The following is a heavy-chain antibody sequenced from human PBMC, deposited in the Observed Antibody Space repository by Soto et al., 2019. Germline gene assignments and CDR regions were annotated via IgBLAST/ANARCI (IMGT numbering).Heavy chain of an antibody. CDR1: GGSISSYY. CDR2: IYYSGST. D-gene: IGHD2-2*01. Sequence: SSETLSLTCTVSGGSISSYYWSWIRQPPGKGLEWIGYIYYSGSTNYNPSLKSRVTISVDTSKNQFSLKLSSVTAADTAVYYCAREGIVVVPAASSYYYYGMDVWGQGTTVTVS. V-gene: IGHV4-59*01. J-gene: IGHJ6*02. CDR3: AREGIVVVPAASSYYYYGMDV.